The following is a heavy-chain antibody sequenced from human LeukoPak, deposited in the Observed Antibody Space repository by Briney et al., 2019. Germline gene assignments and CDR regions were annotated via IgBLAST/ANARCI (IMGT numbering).Heavy chain of an antibody. CDR2: IWYDGSNK. CDR1: GFTFSSYA. D-gene: IGHD3-16*02. V-gene: IGHV3-33*08. Sequence: PGGSLRLSCAASGFTFSSYAMSWVRQAPGKGLEWVAVIWYDGSNKYYADSVKGRFTISRDSSKNTLYLQMNSLRAEDTAVYYCAREPIMITFGGVIGLDYWSQGTLVTVSS. J-gene: IGHJ4*02. CDR3: AREPIMITFGGVIGLDY.